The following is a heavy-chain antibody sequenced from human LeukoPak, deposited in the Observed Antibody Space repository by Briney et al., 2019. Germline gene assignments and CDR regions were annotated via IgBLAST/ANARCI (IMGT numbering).Heavy chain of an antibody. D-gene: IGHD1-26*01. J-gene: IGHJ4*02. CDR2: IYYSGST. CDR3: ARRGACSSEEY. Sequence: SETLSLTCTVSGGSISSSSHYWGWIRQPPGKGLKWIGSIYYSGSTYYNPSLESRVTISVDTSKNQFSLKVSSVTAADTAVYYCARRGACSSEEYWGQGTLVIVSS. CDR1: GGSISSSSHY. V-gene: IGHV4-39*01.